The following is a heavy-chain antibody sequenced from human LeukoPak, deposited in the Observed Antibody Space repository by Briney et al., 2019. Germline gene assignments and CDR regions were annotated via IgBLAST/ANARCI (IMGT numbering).Heavy chain of an antibody. V-gene: IGHV3-21*01. CDR3: ARVGSWDTFDV. J-gene: IGHJ3*01. CDR2: ISSSSTYI. D-gene: IGHD3-10*01. CDR1: GFTFSSYS. Sequence: GGSLRLSCAASGFTFSSYSMNWVRQAPGKGLEWASSISSSSTYIYYADSVKGRFTISRDNAKNSLYLQMNSLRAEDTAVYHCARVGSWDTFDVWGQGTMVTVSS.